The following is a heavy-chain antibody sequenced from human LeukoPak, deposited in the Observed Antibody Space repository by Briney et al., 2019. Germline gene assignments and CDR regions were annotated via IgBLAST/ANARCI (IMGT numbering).Heavy chain of an antibody. J-gene: IGHJ4*02. CDR2: IYYSGST. V-gene: IGHV4-59*05. CDR1: GGSISSYY. D-gene: IGHD3-10*01. CDR3: ARHGTYYYGSGSAYYFDY. Sequence: SETLSLTCTVSGGSISSYYWSWIRQPPGKGLEWIGSIYYSGSTYYNPSLKSRVTISVDTSKNQFSLKLSSVTAADTAVYYCARHGTYYYGSGSAYYFDYWGQGTLVTVSS.